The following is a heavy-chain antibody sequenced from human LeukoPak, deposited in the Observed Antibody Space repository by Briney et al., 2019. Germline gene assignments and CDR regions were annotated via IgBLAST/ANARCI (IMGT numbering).Heavy chain of an antibody. D-gene: IGHD3-22*01. CDR2: IYYSGST. CDR1: GGSFSSYY. V-gene: IGHV4-59*01. CDR3: ARGTYYYYDSSGYSFWFDP. J-gene: IGHJ5*02. Sequence: PSETLSLICTVSGGSFSSYYWSWIRQPPGKGLEWIGFIYYSGSTHYKPSLKSRGTISVDTSKNQYSLKLSSVTAADTAVYYCARGTYYYYDSSGYSFWFDPWGQGTLVTVSS.